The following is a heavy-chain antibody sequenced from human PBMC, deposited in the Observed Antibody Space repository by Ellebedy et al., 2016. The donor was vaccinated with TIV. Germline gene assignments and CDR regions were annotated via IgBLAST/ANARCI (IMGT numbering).Heavy chain of an antibody. J-gene: IGHJ6*02. CDR1: GFTFSSYG. V-gene: IGHV3-30*03. CDR3: ARDQAGYFYYGMDV. CDR2: ISYDGSNK. Sequence: GESLKISCAASGFTFSSYGMHWVRQAPGKGLEWVALISYDGSNKYYANSVKGRFTISRDNSENTVSLQMNSLRAEDTALYYCARDQAGYFYYGMDVWGQGTTVTVSS.